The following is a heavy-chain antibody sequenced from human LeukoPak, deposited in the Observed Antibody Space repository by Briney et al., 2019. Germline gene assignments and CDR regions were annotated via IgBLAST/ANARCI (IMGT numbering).Heavy chain of an antibody. J-gene: IGHJ4*02. CDR1: GYSITSGYY. D-gene: IGHD4-11*01. CDR3: ARERVDSNYVNHYFDY. CDR2: IYYSGST. Sequence: SETLSLTCTVSGYSITSGYYWGWIRQPPGKGLEWTGSIYYSGSTYYSPSLKSRVTISVDTSENQFSLKLNSVTAADTAVYYCARERVDSNYVNHYFDYWGQGTLVTVSS. V-gene: IGHV4-38-2*02.